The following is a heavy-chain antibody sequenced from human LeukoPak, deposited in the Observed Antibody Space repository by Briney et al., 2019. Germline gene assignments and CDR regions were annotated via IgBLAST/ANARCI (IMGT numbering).Heavy chain of an antibody. D-gene: IGHD6-13*01. CDR2: IYYSGST. J-gene: IGHJ6*03. Sequence: SETLSLTCTVSGGSISSSSYYWGWIRQPPGKGLEWIGSIYYSGSTYYNPSLKSRVTISVDTSKNQFSLKLSSVTAADTAVYYCARDQKYSSSWYGYYYMDVWGKGTTVTVSS. CDR1: GGSISSSSYY. CDR3: ARDQKYSSSWYGYYYMDV. V-gene: IGHV4-39*07.